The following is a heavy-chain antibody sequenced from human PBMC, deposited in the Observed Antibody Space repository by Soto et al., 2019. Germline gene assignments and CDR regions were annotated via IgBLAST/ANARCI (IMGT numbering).Heavy chain of an antibody. D-gene: IGHD5-18*01. J-gene: IGHJ6*02. V-gene: IGHV1-46*01. Sequence: SVKVSCKASGYTFTSYYIHWVRQAPGQGLEWMGILNPTGDTASYAQKLQGRVTMTRDTSTGTAYMELGSLRSEDTAVYYCARGGRIVDTGIGYYYYHAMDVWGQGTTGTVSS. CDR1: GYTFTSYY. CDR2: LNPTGDTA. CDR3: ARGGRIVDTGIGYYYYHAMDV.